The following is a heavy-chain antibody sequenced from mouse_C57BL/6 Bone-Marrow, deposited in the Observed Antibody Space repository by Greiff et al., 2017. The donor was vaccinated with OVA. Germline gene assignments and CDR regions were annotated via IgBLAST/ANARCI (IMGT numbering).Heavy chain of an antibody. V-gene: IGHV1-7*01. CDR2: INPSSGYT. CDR1: GYTFTSYW. D-gene: IGHD1-1*01. J-gene: IGHJ2*01. CDR3: ARQVITTVVEGFDY. Sequence: VQLQQSGAELAKPGASVKLSCKASGYTFTSYWMHWVKQRPGQGLEWIGYINPSSGYTKYNQKFKDKATLTADKSSSTAYMQLSSLTSEDSAVXYYARQVITTVVEGFDYWGQGTTLTVSS.